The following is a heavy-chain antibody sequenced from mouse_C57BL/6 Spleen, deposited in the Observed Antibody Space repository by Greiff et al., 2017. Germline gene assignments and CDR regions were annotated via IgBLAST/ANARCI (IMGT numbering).Heavy chain of an antibody. CDR3: AIYYYGSSYGFDG. Sequence: QVHVKQSGAELVRPGTSVKMSCKASGYTFTNYWIGWAKQRPGHGLEWIGDIYPGGGYTNYNEKFKGKATLTADKSSSTAYMQVSSLTSEDSAIYYCAIYYYGSSYGFDGWGTGTTVTVSS. D-gene: IGHD1-1*01. V-gene: IGHV1-63*01. CDR2: IYPGGGYT. CDR1: GYTFTNYW. J-gene: IGHJ1*03.